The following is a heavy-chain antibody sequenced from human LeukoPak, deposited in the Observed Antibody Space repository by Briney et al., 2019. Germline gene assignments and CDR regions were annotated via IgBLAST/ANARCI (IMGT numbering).Heavy chain of an antibody. CDR3: ARLEMATIRRWFDP. CDR2: IYYSGST. J-gene: IGHJ5*02. D-gene: IGHD5-24*01. V-gene: IGHV4-30-4*08. CDR1: GGSISSGDYY. Sequence: SQTLSLTCTVSGGSISSGDYYWSWIRQPPGKGLEWIGYIYYSGSTYYNPSLKSRVTISVDTSKNQFSLKLSSVTAADTAVYYCARLEMATIRRWFDPWGQGTLVTVSS.